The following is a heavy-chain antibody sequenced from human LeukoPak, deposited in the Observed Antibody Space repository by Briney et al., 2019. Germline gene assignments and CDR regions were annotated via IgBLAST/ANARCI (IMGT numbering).Heavy chain of an antibody. J-gene: IGHJ5*02. CDR3: ATVPVGATSNP. V-gene: IGHV1-18*01. CDR2: ISAYNGNT. D-gene: IGHD1-26*01. Sequence: SSVKVSCKASGGTVSSYAISWVRQAPGQGLEWMGWISAYNGNTNYAQKLQGRVAMTTDTSTSTAYMELRSLRSDDTAVYYCATVPVGATSNPWGQGTLVTVSS. CDR1: GGTVSSYA.